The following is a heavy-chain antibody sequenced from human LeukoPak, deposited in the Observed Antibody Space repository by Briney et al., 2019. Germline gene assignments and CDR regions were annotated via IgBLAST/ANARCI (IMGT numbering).Heavy chain of an antibody. V-gene: IGHV1-18*04. CDR3: ARVSGIGFHHDY. CDR2: ITAYNGNT. Sequence: GASVKVSCKAFGYTFTSDSMHWVRQAPGQGLEWMGWITAYNGNTNYAQKLQGRVTMTTDTSTSTAYMELRSLRSDDTAVYYCARVSGIGFHHDYWGQGTLVTVSA. D-gene: IGHD3-10*01. CDR1: GYTFTSDS. J-gene: IGHJ4*02.